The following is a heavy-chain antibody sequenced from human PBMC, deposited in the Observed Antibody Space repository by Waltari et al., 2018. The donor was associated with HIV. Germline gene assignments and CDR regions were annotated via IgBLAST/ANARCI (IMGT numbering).Heavy chain of an antibody. V-gene: IGHV5-51*01. D-gene: IGHD3-10*01. CDR3: AVCSGNYYGSWSYLNGRFDP. CDR2: IDPRASDT. Sequence: EVQLVQSGAEVKKPGESLKISCKGSGYSFTSYWIGWVCQMPGKGLEWMGIIDPRASDTSYSPTFQGQVTHSADKSISTAYLQGSSLKASETAMYYCAVCSGNYYGSWSYLNGRFDPWGQGTLVTVSS. J-gene: IGHJ5*02. CDR1: GYSFTSYW.